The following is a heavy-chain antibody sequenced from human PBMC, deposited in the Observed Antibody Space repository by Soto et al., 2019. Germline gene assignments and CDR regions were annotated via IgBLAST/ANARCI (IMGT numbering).Heavy chain of an antibody. CDR1: VDPGTSHY. CDR3: AKDRYGSGSYPVAFYYYYMDV. Sequence: SETLCLTFTFKVDPGTSHYRTWIRQSPEKGQEQIGYMHYTGFSHYNPSLKSRLTISVERSKNQFTLQLTSVTVEDTAVYYCAKDRYGSGSYPVAFYYYYMDVWGKGTTVTVSS. V-gene: IGHV4-59*02. CDR2: MHYTGFS. D-gene: IGHD3-10*01. J-gene: IGHJ6*03.